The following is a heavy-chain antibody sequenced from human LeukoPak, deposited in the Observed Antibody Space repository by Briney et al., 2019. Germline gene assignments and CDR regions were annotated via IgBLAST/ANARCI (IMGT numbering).Heavy chain of an antibody. V-gene: IGHV3-23*01. Sequence: PGGSLRLSGAASGFTFSSYAMSWVRQAPGKGLEWGSAISGSGGSTYYADSVKGRFTISRDNSKNTLYLQMSSLRAEDTAVYYCAKGEYGGKGGDYWGQGTLVTVSS. CDR3: AKGEYGGKGGDY. CDR1: GFTFSSYA. J-gene: IGHJ4*02. D-gene: IGHD4-23*01. CDR2: ISGSGGST.